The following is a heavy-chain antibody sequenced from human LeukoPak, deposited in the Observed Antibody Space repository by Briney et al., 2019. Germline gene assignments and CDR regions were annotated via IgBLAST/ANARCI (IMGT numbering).Heavy chain of an antibody. J-gene: IGHJ4*02. D-gene: IGHD3-10*01. CDR2: ISAYNGNT. CDR3: ARDVGYYGSGSYDY. V-gene: IGHV1-18*01. Sequence: ASVKVSCTASGYTFTSYGISWVRQAPGQGLEWMGWISAYNGNTNYAQKLQGRVTMTTDTSTSTAYMELRSLRSDDTAVYYCARDVGYYGSGSYDYWGQGTLVTVSS. CDR1: GYTFTSYG.